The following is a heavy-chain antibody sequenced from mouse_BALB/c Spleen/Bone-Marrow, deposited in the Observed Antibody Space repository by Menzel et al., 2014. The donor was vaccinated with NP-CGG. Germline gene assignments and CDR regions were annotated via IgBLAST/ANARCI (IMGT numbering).Heavy chain of an antibody. J-gene: IGHJ3*01. V-gene: IGHV1-4*02. Sequence: QVQLQQSAAELARPGASVKMSCKASGYTFTSYTMHWVKPRPGQGLEWIGYINPSSGYTEYNQKFKDKTTLTADKSSSTAYMQLSSLTSEDSAVYYCARWLLRAYWGQGTLVTVSA. D-gene: IGHD2-3*01. CDR1: GYTFTSYT. CDR3: ARWLLRAY. CDR2: INPSSGYT.